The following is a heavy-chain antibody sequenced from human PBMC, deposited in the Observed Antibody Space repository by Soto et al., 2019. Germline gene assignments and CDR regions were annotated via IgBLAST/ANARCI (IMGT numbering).Heavy chain of an antibody. Sequence: EVQLVESGGGLVKPGGSLRLSCAASRFTFSSYSMNWVRQAPGKRLEWVSSISSSSSYIYYADSVKGRFTISRDNAKNSLYLQMNSLRAEDTAVYYCARDYTVTTYAGFDYWGQGTLVTVSS. J-gene: IGHJ4*02. CDR2: ISSSSSYI. D-gene: IGHD4-17*01. CDR1: RFTFSSYS. CDR3: ARDYTVTTYAGFDY. V-gene: IGHV3-21*01.